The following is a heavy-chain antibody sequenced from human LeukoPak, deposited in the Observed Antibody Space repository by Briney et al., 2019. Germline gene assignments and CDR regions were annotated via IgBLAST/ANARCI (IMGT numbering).Heavy chain of an antibody. J-gene: IGHJ3*02. CDR3: EKLRSSTSSDAFDI. CDR1: GFTFSSYA. Sequence: PGGCLRLSCAASGFTFSSYAMNWVRQAPGKGLEWVSGISGGGDTTFYADSVKGRFTISRDNSKNMLYLQMNSLRAEDTAVYYCEKLRSSTSSDAFDIWGQGTMVTVSS. V-gene: IGHV3-23*01. CDR2: ISGGGDTT. D-gene: IGHD2-2*01.